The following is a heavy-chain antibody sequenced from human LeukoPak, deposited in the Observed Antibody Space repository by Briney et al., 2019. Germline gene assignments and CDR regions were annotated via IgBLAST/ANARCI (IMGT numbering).Heavy chain of an antibody. J-gene: IGHJ4*02. Sequence: PSETLSLTCAVSGGSFSGYYWSWIRQPPGKGLEWIGEINHSGSTNYNPSLKSRVTISVYTSKNHFSLKLTSVTAADTAVYYCARGPSERYYESSGYYYFDYWGQGTLVTVSS. CDR3: ARGPSERYYESSGYYYFDY. V-gene: IGHV4-34*01. CDR2: INHSGST. CDR1: GGSFSGYY. D-gene: IGHD3-22*01.